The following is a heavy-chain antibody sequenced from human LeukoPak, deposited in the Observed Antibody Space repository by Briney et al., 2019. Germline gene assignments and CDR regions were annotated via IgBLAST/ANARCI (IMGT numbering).Heavy chain of an antibody. D-gene: IGHD3-22*01. Sequence: ASVKVSCKASGGTFSSYAISWVRQAPGQGLEWMGGIISIFGTANYAQKFQGRVTINADEYKSTAYMKLSSLRSEDTAVYYCARPGPYYYDSSGYYSFDYWGQGTLVTVSS. V-gene: IGHV1-69*13. J-gene: IGHJ4*02. CDR1: GGTFSSYA. CDR3: ARPGPYYYDSSGYYSFDY. CDR2: IISIFGTA.